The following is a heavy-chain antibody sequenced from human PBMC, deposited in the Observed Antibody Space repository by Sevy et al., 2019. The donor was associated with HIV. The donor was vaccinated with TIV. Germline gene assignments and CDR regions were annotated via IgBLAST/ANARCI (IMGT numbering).Heavy chain of an antibody. Sequence: GGSLRLSCAASGFTFSSYWMSWVRQAPGKGLEWVASIKQDGSDKYYVDSVKGRFTISRDNAKNSLYLQMNSLRVEDTAVYYCASPGTKGFDPWGRGTLVTVSS. J-gene: IGHJ5*02. CDR2: IKQDGSDK. CDR3: ASPGTKGFDP. CDR1: GFTFSSYW. D-gene: IGHD2-8*01. V-gene: IGHV3-7*03.